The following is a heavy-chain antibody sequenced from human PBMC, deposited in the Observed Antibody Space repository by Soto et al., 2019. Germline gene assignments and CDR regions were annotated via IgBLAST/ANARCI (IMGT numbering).Heavy chain of an antibody. CDR2: IYYSGST. D-gene: IGHD4-17*01. J-gene: IGHJ4*02. CDR1: GGSISSYY. CDR3: ARGWGDYAHFDY. V-gene: IGHV4-59*01. Sequence: SETLSLTCTVSGGSISSYYWSWIRQPPGKGLEWIGYIYYSGSTNYNPSLKSRVTISVDTSKNQFSLKLSSVTAADTAVYYCARGWGDYAHFDYWGQGTLVTVSS.